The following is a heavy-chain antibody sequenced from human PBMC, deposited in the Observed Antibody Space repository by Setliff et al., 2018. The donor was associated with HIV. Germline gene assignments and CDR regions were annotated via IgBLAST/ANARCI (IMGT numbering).Heavy chain of an antibody. Sequence: LRLSCAASGFTFSSYSMNWVRQAPGKGLEWVSSIDSSSTYIYYADSVKGRFTISRDNAENSLYLQMNSLRAQDTAGYYCARALDCTSCSTSYYLDVWGKGT. CDR3: ARALDCTSCSTSYYLDV. D-gene: IGHD2-2*01. V-gene: IGHV3-21*01. J-gene: IGHJ6*03. CDR2: IDSSSTYI. CDR1: GFTFSSYS.